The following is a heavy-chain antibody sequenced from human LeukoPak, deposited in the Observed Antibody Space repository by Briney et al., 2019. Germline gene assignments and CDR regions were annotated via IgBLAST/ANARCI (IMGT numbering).Heavy chain of an antibody. Sequence: SETLSLTCAVYGGSFSGYYWSWIRQPPGKGLEWIGEINHSGSTNYNSSLMTRVTISVDTSKNQFSLKLNSVTAADTAMYYCAGNIAAAPERTMDVWGQGTTVTVSS. J-gene: IGHJ6*02. CDR2: INHSGST. D-gene: IGHD6-13*01. CDR3: AGNIAAAPERTMDV. CDR1: GGSFSGYY. V-gene: IGHV4-34*01.